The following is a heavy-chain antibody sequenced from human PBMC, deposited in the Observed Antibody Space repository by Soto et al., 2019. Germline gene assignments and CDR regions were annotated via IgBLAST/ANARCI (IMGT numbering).Heavy chain of an antibody. D-gene: IGHD4-4*01. J-gene: IGHJ4*02. V-gene: IGHV1-8*01. Sequence: QVQLVQSGAEVKKPGASVKVSCKASGYTFTSYDINWVRQATGQGLEWMGWMNPNSGNTGYAQKFQGRVTMTRNTSISTAYMGLSSLRSEDTAVYYCAREGPNDYSNRFDYWGQGTLVTVSS. CDR1: GYTFTSYD. CDR2: MNPNSGNT. CDR3: AREGPNDYSNRFDY.